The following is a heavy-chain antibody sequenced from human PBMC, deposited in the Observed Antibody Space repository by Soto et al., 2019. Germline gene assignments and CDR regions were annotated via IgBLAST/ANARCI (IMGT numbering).Heavy chain of an antibody. CDR1: GYTFTGYY. CDR2: INPNSGGT. Sequence: ASVKVSCKASGYTFTGYYMHWVRHAPGQGXEWMGWINPNSGGTNYAQKFQGRVTMTRDTSISTAYMELSRLRSDDTAVYYCARVDSGYCSSTSCYTPLGMDVWGQGTTVTVSS. D-gene: IGHD2-2*02. J-gene: IGHJ6*02. CDR3: ARVDSGYCSSTSCYTPLGMDV. V-gene: IGHV1-2*02.